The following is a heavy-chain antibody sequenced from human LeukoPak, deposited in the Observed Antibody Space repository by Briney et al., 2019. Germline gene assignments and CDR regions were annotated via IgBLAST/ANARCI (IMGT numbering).Heavy chain of an antibody. V-gene: IGHV4-31*03. CDR3: ARGLYDFRSGYSNWFDP. CDR2: IYYSGST. Sequence: PSETLSLTCTVSGGSISSGGYYWSWIRQHPGKGLEWIGYIYYSGSTYYNPSLKSRVTISVDTSKNQFSLKLSSVTAADTAVYYCARGLYDFRSGYSNWFDPWGQGTLVTVSS. CDR1: GGSISSGGYY. D-gene: IGHD3-3*01. J-gene: IGHJ5*02.